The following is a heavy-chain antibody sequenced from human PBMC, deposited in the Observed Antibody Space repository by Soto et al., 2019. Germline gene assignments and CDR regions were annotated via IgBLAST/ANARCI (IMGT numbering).Heavy chain of an antibody. Sequence: GGSLRLSCAASGFTFSSYSMNWVRQAPGKGLEWVSYISSSSSTIYYADSAKGRFTISRDNAKNSLYLQMHSLRDEDTAAYYCPLTDPLSNPPYSSSSVSADYWGQGTLVTVSS. V-gene: IGHV3-48*02. CDR2: ISSSSSTI. CDR3: PLTDPLSNPPYSSSSVSADY. CDR1: GFTFSSYS. D-gene: IGHD6-6*01. J-gene: IGHJ4*02.